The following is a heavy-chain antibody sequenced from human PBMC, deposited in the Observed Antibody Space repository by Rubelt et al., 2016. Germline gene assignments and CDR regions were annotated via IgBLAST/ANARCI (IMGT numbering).Heavy chain of an antibody. CDR1: GFSLSTSGMC. V-gene: IGHV2-70*01. D-gene: IGHD5-24*01. Sequence: QTLTLTCTFSGFSLSTSGMCVSWIRQSPGKALEWLALIDWDDDKYYSTSLKTRLTISKDTSKNQVVLTMTNMDPMDTATYYCARIARGRDGYGNAFDIWGQGTMVIVSS. J-gene: IGHJ3*02. CDR3: ARIARGRDGYGNAFDI. CDR2: IDWDDDK.